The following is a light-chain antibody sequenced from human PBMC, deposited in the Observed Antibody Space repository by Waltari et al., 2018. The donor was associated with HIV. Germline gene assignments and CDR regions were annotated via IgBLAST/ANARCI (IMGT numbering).Light chain of an antibody. CDR3: QSYDSTLSAL. V-gene: IGLV1-40*01. CDR2: GNN. CDR1: SSNIGAGFD. Sequence: QSVLTQPPSVSGAPGQRVTISCTGSSSNIGAGFDVHWYQQLPGTGPRLLIYGNNNRPSGVPDRFSGSRSGTSASLAITGLQAEDEADYYCQSYDSTLSALFGGGTKVTVL. J-gene: IGLJ3*02.